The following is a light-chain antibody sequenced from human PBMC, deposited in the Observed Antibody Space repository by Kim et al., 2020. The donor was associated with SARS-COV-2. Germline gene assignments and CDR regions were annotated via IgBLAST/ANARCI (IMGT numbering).Light chain of an antibody. J-gene: IGKJ2*01. V-gene: IGKV1-5*01. Sequence: GDRVTSTCRASQSISSWLAWYQQKPGKAPKLLFYDASSLESGVPSRFSGSGSGTEFTLTISSLQPDDFATYYCQQYNSYSYTFGQGTKLEI. CDR3: QQYNSYSYT. CDR2: DAS. CDR1: QSISSW.